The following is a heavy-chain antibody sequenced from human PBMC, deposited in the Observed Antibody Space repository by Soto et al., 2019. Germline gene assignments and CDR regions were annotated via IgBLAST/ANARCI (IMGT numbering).Heavy chain of an antibody. Sequence: SETLSLTCAVYGGSFSGYYWSWIRQPPGKGLEWIGEINHSGSTNYNPSLKSRVTISVDTSKNQFSLKLSSVTAADTAVYYCARGIVGATIGSRPYNWFDPWGQGTLGTVST. V-gene: IGHV4-34*01. J-gene: IGHJ5*02. CDR2: INHSGST. CDR1: GGSFSGYY. D-gene: IGHD1-26*01. CDR3: ARGIVGATIGSRPYNWFDP.